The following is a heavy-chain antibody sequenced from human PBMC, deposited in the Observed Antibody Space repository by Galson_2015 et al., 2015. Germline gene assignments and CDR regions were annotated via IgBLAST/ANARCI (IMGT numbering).Heavy chain of an antibody. V-gene: IGHV3-9*01. CDR2: ISWNSGSI. CDR3: AKGTKGYYYYMDV. D-gene: IGHD1/OR15-1a*01. J-gene: IGHJ6*03. Sequence: SLRLSCAASGFTFDDYAMHWVRQAPGKGLEWVSGISWNSGSIGYADSVKGRFTIPRDNAKNSLYLQMNSLRAEDTALYYCAKGTKGYYYYMDVWGKGTTVTVSS. CDR1: GFTFDDYA.